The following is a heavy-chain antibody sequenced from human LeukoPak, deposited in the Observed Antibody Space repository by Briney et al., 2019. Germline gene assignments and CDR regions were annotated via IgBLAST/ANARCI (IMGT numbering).Heavy chain of an antibody. Sequence: GGSLRLSCAASGVTFSSYGMHWVRQAPGKGLEWVAFIRYDGSNKYYADSVKGRFTISRDNSKNTLYLQMNSLRAEDTAVYYCAKNKSPGLYCSSTSCRAFDYWGQGTLVTVSS. D-gene: IGHD2-2*01. J-gene: IGHJ4*02. CDR2: IRYDGSNK. V-gene: IGHV3-30*02. CDR3: AKNKSPGLYCSSTSCRAFDY. CDR1: GVTFSSYG.